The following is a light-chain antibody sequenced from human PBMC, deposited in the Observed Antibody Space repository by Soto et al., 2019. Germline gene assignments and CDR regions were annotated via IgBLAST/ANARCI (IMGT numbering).Light chain of an antibody. V-gene: IGLV7-46*01. CDR3: LLSYSGGGLYGV. CDR1: AGTVTSSHY. J-gene: IGLJ2*01. CDR2: DIS. Sequence: QAVVTQEPSLTVSPGGTVTLTCGSSAGTVTSSHYPYWFQQKPGQAPRTLISDISNKYSWTPARFSGSLLGGKAALTLSGAQPEDEADYYCLLSYSGGGLYGVFGGGTKLTVL.